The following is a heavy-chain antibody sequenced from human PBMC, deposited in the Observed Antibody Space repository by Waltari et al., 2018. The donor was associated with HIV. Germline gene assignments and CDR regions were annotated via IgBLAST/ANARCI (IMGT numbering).Heavy chain of an antibody. J-gene: IGHJ6*02. CDR1: GYNFTGYY. CDR2: INPKGDGT. D-gene: IGHD6-19*01. V-gene: IGHV1-2*02. CDR3: ARDRIAVTGSYYYGMDV. Sequence: QVQLVQSGAEVKKPGASVKVSCKASGYNFTGYYMHWVRQAPGQGLEWKEWINPKGDGTNDAQKCQGRVTMTRDTSTSTAYMELSRLRSDDTALYYCARDRIAVTGSYYYGMDVWGQGTTVTVSS.